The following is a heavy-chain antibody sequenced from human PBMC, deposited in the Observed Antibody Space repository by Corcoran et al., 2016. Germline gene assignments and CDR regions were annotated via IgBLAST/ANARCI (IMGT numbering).Heavy chain of an antibody. V-gene: IGHV5-51*01. CDR1: GYNFANQW. CDR2: IYPGESET. D-gene: IGHD6-6*01. CDR3: ATRISHKQIEATEPPGFDP. Sequence: EVQLVQSGAEVKKPGESLKISCKGSGYNFANQWIGWVRQMPGKGLEWMGIIYPGESETLYSPSFQGQVTISADKSINTAYLQWSSLKASDTAMYYCATRISHKQIEATEPPGFDPWGQGTLVYGSS. J-gene: IGHJ5*02.